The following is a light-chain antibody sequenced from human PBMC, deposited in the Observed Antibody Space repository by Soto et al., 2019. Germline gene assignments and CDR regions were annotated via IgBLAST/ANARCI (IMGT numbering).Light chain of an antibody. CDR3: QKSYGTPIN. J-gene: IGKJ5*01. V-gene: IGKV1-39*01. CDR2: VAS. CDR1: QSISRY. Sequence: DIQITHAPSSLAAPAVDRGRITCRASQSISRYLNWYQQKPGKAPNLLIYVASSLQSEVPSRFSGSGSGTDFTLTITSLQPEDFATYYCQKSYGTPINCGQGKRLAI.